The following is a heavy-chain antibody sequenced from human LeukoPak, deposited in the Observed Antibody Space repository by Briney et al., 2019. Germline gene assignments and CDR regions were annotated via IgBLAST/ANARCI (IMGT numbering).Heavy chain of an antibody. V-gene: IGHV3-48*04. CDR3: ARDMACSGGSCYYYYMDV. D-gene: IGHD2-15*01. CDR2: ISSSSSTI. J-gene: IGHJ6*03. CDR1: GFTFSSYS. Sequence: GGSRRLSWAASGFTFSSYSMNWVRQAPGKGLEWVSYISSSSSTIYYADSVKGRFTISRDNAKNSLYLQMNSLRAEDTAVYYCARDMACSGGSCYYYYMDVWGKGTTVTVSS.